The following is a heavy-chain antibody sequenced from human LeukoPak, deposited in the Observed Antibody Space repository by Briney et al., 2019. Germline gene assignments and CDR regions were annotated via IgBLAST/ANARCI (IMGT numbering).Heavy chain of an antibody. CDR1: GGSFSGYY. CDR2: INHSGST. J-gene: IGHJ4*02. CDR3: ARVYSSGWYYFDY. V-gene: IGHV4-34*01. D-gene: IGHD6-19*01. Sequence: PSETLSLTCAVYGGSFSGYYWSWIRQPPGKGLEWIGEINHSGSTNYNPSLKSRVTISVDRSKNQFSLKLSSVTAADTAVYYCARVYSSGWYYFDYWGQGTLVTVSS.